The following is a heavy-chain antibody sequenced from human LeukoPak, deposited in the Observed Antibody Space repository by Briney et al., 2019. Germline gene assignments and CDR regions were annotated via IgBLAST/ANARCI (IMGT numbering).Heavy chain of an antibody. CDR3: ASPMAQAYDAFDI. CDR2: IYYSGST. J-gene: IGHJ3*02. Sequence: SETLSLTCTVSGGSISSSSYYWGWIRQPPGKGLEWIGSIYYSGSTYYNPSLKSRVTISVDTSKNQFSLKLSSVTAADTAVYYCASPMAQAYDAFDIWAKGQWSPSLQ. CDR1: GGSISSSSYY. D-gene: IGHD3-10*01. V-gene: IGHV4-39*01.